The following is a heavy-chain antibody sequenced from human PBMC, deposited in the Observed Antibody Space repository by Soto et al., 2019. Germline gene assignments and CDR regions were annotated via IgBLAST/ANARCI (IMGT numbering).Heavy chain of an antibody. J-gene: IGHJ6*02. CDR3: ARPDEGGYSSNHHYYYALYV. D-gene: IGHD3-22*01. V-gene: IGHV1-69*01. Sequence: QVQLVQSGAEVKKPGSSVKVSCKASGGTFRSYSISWVRQAPGQGLEWMGGIIPIFDITNYAQKFQGRVNITADESTSTAYMELSSLGSDDTAVYYCARPDEGGYSSNHHYYYALYVWGQGTTVTV. CDR2: IIPIFDIT. CDR1: GGTFRSYS.